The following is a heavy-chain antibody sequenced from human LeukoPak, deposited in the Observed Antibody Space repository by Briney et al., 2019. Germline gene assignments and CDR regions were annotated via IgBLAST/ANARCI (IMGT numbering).Heavy chain of an antibody. CDR1: GFTFSTHE. V-gene: IGHV3-48*03. Sequence: GGSLRLSCAASGFTFSTHEMNWVRQAPGKGLEWVSYITRSGTTIYYADSVKGRFTISRDSAKNSLYLQMNSLRDEDTAVYYCARGGGRYYDYDYWGQGTLVTVSS. D-gene: IGHD1-26*01. CDR2: ITRSGTTI. CDR3: ARGGGRYYDYDY. J-gene: IGHJ4*02.